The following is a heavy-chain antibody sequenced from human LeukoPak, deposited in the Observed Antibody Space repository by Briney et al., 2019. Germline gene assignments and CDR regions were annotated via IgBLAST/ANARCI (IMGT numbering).Heavy chain of an antibody. Sequence: GGSLRLSCAASGFTFNNYGMHWVRQAPGKGLEWVTVISHDGSNQYYADSVKGRFTISRDNSKNTLYLQMNSLRAEDTAVYYCAVGVYSNSFGYFQDWGQGTLVTVSS. CDR2: ISHDGSNQ. V-gene: IGHV3-30*19. D-gene: IGHD6-13*01. CDR3: AVGVYSNSFGYFQD. J-gene: IGHJ1*01. CDR1: GFTFNNYG.